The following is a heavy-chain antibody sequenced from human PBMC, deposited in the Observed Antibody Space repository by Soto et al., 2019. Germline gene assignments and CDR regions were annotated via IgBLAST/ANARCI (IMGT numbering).Heavy chain of an antibody. CDR1: GGSFSGYY. V-gene: IGHV4-34*01. CDR3: ARGPSSDPFCYF. Sequence: SETLYLTCAVYGGSFSGYYWDWIRQPPGKGLEWIGEINPDGATNYTPSLRGRVTISIDTSRNQFSLKLSSVTAADTAVYYCARGPSSDPFCYFWGQGARVTVS. CDR2: INPDGAT. D-gene: IGHD6-6*01. J-gene: IGHJ4*02.